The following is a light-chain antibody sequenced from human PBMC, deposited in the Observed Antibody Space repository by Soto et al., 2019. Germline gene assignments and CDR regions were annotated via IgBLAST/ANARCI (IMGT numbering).Light chain of an antibody. Sequence: DIQMTQSPSSMSASVGDRVTMTCRASQNINTYLNWYQQRPGKAPKLLIYDASILEPGVPSRFSGSGSGTDFTFTIASLQPDDIATYYWQQYDDPALTFGGGTKV. CDR3: QQYDDPALT. CDR2: DAS. J-gene: IGKJ4*01. CDR1: QNINTY. V-gene: IGKV1-33*01.